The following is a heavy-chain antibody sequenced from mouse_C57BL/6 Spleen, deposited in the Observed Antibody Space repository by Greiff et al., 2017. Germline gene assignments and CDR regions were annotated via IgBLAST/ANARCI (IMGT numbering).Heavy chain of an antibody. CDR2: IHPSDSDT. Sequence: QVHVKQPGAELVKPGASVKVSCKASGYTFTSYWMHWVKQRPGQGLEWIGRIHPSDSDTNYNQKFKGKATLTGDKSSSTAYMQLSSLTSEDSAVYYCAIPGSSRAWFAYWGQGTLVTVSA. CDR1: GYTFTSYW. V-gene: IGHV1-74*01. CDR3: AIPGSSRAWFAY. D-gene: IGHD1-1*01. J-gene: IGHJ3*01.